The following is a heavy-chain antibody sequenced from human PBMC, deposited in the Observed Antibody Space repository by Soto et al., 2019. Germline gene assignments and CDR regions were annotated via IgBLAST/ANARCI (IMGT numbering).Heavy chain of an antibody. CDR3: AREGGYCTNGVCSPPFRQAVYYGMDV. CDR2: INAGNGNT. Sequence: QVQLVQSGAEVKKPGASVKVACKASGYTFTSYAMHWVRQAPGQRLEWMGWINAGNGNTKYSQKFQGRVTIARDTSASTSYMELSSLRSEDTAVYYCAREGGYCTNGVCSPPFRQAVYYGMDVWGQRTTVTVSS. V-gene: IGHV1-3*01. D-gene: IGHD2-8*01. J-gene: IGHJ6*02. CDR1: GYTFTSYA.